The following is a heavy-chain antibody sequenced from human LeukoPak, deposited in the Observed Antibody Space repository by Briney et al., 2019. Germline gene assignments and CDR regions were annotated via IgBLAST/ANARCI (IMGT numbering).Heavy chain of an antibody. CDR2: ISWDSGSI. D-gene: IGHD6-13*01. CDR3: AKEFASSWPFFDY. CDR1: GLTIDDYA. V-gene: IGHV3-9*01. J-gene: IGHJ4*02. Sequence: PGGSQRLSCAASGLTIDDYAMHWVRQAPGKGLEWVSGISWDSGSIGYADSVKGRFTISRDNAKNSLYLQMNSLRAEDTALYYCAKEFASSWPFFDYWGQGTLVTVSS.